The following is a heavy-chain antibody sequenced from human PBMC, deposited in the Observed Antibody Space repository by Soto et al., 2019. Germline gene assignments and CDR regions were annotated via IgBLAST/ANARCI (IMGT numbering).Heavy chain of an antibody. CDR3: ARGGGATYFYDSSGLSYDFDY. Sequence: GGSLRLSCAASGFTFSTYSVNWVRQAPGKGLEWISYISSRSSSIYYADSVRGRFFISRDNAKNSLYLQMNSLRDEDTAVYYCARGGGATYFYDSSGLSYDFDYWGQGTPVTVSS. J-gene: IGHJ4*02. D-gene: IGHD3-22*01. V-gene: IGHV3-48*02. CDR1: GFTFSTYS. CDR2: ISSRSSSI.